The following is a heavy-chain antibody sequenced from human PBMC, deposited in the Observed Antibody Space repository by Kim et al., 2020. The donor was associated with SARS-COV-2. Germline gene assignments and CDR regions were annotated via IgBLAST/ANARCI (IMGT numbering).Heavy chain of an antibody. D-gene: IGHD3-10*01. CDR2: ISAYNGNT. CDR3: ARGHPYYGSGSNYDY. J-gene: IGHJ4*02. Sequence: ASVKVSCKASGYTFTSYGISWVRQAPGQGLEWMGWISAYNGNTNYAQKLQGRVTMTTDTSTSTAYMELRSLRSDDTAVYYCARGHPYYGSGSNYDYWGQGTLVTVSS. CDR1: GYTFTSYG. V-gene: IGHV1-18*04.